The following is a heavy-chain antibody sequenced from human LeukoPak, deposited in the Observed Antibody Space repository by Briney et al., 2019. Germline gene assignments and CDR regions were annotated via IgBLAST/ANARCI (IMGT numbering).Heavy chain of an antibody. J-gene: IGHJ2*01. CDR1: GGSFSGFH. CDR3: AVGKVTRDWFFDL. D-gene: IGHD4-17*01. CDR2: INHSGNT. V-gene: IGHV4-34*01. Sequence: SETLSLTCTVSGGSFSGFHWSWVRLPPGKGLEWIGEINHSGNTNYNPSLKSRVTISIDTSKNQFSLKLLSMSAADTAVYYCAVGKVTRDWFFDLWGRGTLVTVSS.